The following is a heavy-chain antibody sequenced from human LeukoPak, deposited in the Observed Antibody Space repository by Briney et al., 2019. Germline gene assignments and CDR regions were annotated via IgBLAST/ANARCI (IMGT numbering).Heavy chain of an antibody. D-gene: IGHD4-17*01. J-gene: IGHJ4*02. CDR2: INPNSGGT. Sequence: ASVKVSCKASGYTFTGYYTHWVRQAPGQGLEWMGWINPNSGGTNYAQKFQGRVTMTRDTSISTAYMELSRLRSDDTAVYYCAREMKYGDYATDYWGQGTLVTVSS. CDR3: AREMKYGDYATDY. CDR1: GYTFTGYY. V-gene: IGHV1-2*02.